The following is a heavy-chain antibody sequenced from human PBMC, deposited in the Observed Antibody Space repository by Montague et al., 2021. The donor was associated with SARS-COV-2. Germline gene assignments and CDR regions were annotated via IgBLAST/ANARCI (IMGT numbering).Heavy chain of an antibody. J-gene: IGHJ3*02. Sequence: SETLSLTCTVSACTISRSNYYRAWIRQPPAKGLAWLGSIYDSGCPYYNPSPKSRVTISVDTSKNHFSLKLSSVTAADTAVYYCARRGRKLLPVATTIGGFDIWGKGTMVTVAS. CDR2: IYDSGCP. V-gene: IGHV4-39*02. CDR3: ARRGRKLLPVATTIGGFDI. CDR1: ACTISRSNYY. D-gene: IGHD5-12*01.